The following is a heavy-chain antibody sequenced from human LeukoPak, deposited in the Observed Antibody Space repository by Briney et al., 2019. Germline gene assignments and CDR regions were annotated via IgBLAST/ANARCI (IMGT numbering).Heavy chain of an antibody. V-gene: IGHV1-46*01. CDR1: GYTFTSYG. D-gene: IGHD1-1*01. Sequence: ASVKVSCKASGYTFTSYGISWVRQAPGQGLEWMGMINPSRGSTSYAQKFQGGLTMTRDTSTSTVYMELSSLRSEDTAVYYCTRGVQLERRYYNWFDPWGQGTLVTVSS. CDR3: TRGVQLERRYYNWFDP. J-gene: IGHJ5*02. CDR2: INPSRGST.